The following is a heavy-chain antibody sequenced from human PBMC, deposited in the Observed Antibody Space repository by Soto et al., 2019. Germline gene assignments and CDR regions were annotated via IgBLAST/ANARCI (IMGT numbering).Heavy chain of an antibody. CDR2: IYYRGST. V-gene: IGHV4-39*01. CDR3: ATATLAYCGGDCYSAFFDY. Sequence: PSETLSLTCTVSGGSISSSSYYWGWIRQPPGKGLEWIGSIYYRGSTYYNPSLKSRVTLSVDTSKNPFSLKLSSVTAADTAVYYCATATLAYCGGDCYSAFFDYWGQGTLVTVSS. J-gene: IGHJ4*02. D-gene: IGHD2-21*02. CDR1: GGSISSSSYY.